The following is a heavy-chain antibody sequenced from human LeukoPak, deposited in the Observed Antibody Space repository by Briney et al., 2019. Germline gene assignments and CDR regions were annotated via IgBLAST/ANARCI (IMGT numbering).Heavy chain of an antibody. J-gene: IGHJ4*02. CDR3: AKGMTPDY. V-gene: IGHV3-30*18. CDR1: GFTFSSYG. Sequence: GGSLRLSCAASGFTFSSYGMHWVRQAPGKGLEWVAVISYDGSNKYYADSVEGRFTISRDNSKNTLYLQMNSLRVEDTAVYYCAKGMTPDYWGQGTLVTVSS. CDR2: ISYDGSNK.